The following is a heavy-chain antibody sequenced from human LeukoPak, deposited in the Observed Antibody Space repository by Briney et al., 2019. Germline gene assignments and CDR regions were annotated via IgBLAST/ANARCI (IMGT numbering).Heavy chain of an antibody. CDR3: ARGGNLPYCGGDCYLFDY. Sequence: PGGSLRLSCAASGFTFSDHYMDWVRQAPGKGLEWVGRIRNKANSYTTRYAASVKGRFTISRDDSQNSLYLQMNSLKTEDTAVYYCARGGNLPYCGGDCYLFDYWGQGTLVTVSS. J-gene: IGHJ4*02. V-gene: IGHV3-72*01. D-gene: IGHD2-21*02. CDR1: GFTFSDHY. CDR2: IRNKANSYTT.